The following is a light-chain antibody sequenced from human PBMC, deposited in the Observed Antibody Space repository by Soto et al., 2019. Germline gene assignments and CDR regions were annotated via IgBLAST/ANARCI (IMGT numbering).Light chain of an antibody. CDR1: QSISSW. CDR3: QQYNSYSPGRT. CDR2: KAS. J-gene: IGKJ1*01. V-gene: IGKV1-5*03. Sequence: DIQMTQSPSTLSASVGDRVIITCRASQSISSWLAWYQQKPGKAPKLLIYKASDLETGVPSRFSGSGSGTEFTRTISSLQPDDFATYYCQQYNSYSPGRTFGQGTKVEIK.